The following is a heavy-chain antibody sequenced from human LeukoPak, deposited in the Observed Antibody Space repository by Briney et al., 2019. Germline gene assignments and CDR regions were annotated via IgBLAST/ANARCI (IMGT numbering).Heavy chain of an antibody. Sequence: SETLSLTCAVYGGSFSGYYWSWIRQPPGKGLEWIGEINHSGSTNYNPSLKSRVAISVDTSKNQFSLKLSSVTAADTAVYYCAGKPSGWYYYFDYWGQGTLVTVSS. CDR1: GGSFSGYY. D-gene: IGHD6-19*01. V-gene: IGHV4-34*01. CDR2: INHSGST. J-gene: IGHJ4*02. CDR3: AGKPSGWYYYFDY.